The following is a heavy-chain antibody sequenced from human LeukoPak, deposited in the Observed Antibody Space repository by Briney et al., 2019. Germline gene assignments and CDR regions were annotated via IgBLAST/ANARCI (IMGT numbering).Heavy chain of an antibody. J-gene: IGHJ4*02. D-gene: IGHD3-3*01. V-gene: IGHV3-74*01. CDR2: INQDGRYI. CDR1: GFTFDRYW. Sequence: GGSLRLSCAASGFTFDRYWMHWVRQTPGKRLVWVSRINQDGRYITYADSVQGRFTISRDNARNTVYLQMNSLRAEDTAVYYCVRLLDRDYWGQGTLVTVSS. CDR3: VRLLDRDY.